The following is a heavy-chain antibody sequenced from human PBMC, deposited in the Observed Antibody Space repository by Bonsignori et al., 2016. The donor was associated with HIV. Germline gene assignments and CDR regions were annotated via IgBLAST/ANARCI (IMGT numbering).Heavy chain of an antibody. CDR3: ARHALTGDWFDP. J-gene: IGHJ5*02. D-gene: IGHD7-27*01. CDR2: IYPGDSHT. Sequence: VRQMPGKGLEWMGIIYPGDSHTRYSPSFQGQVTISADKSISTAYLQLSSLKASDTAMYYCARHALTGDWFDPWGQGTLVTVSS. V-gene: IGHV5-51*01.